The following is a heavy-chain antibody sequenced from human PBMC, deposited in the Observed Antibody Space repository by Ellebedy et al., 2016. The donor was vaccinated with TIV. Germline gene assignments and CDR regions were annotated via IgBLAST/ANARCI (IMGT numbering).Heavy chain of an antibody. V-gene: IGHV3-15*07. D-gene: IGHD2-15*01. CDR2: IKSKADGGTA. Sequence: PGGSLRLSCAASGFSFSTAWMNWVRQAPGKGLEWVGRIKSKADGGTADYATPVKGRFTISRDASKTTLHLQMSSLETDDTALYYCTTDHYCSGITCGSGVLRSWGQGTLVTVSS. CDR1: GFSFSTAW. CDR3: TTDHYCSGITCGSGVLRS. J-gene: IGHJ5*02.